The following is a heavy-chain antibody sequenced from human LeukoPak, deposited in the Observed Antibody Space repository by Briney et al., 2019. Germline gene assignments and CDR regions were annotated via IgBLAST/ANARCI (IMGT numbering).Heavy chain of an antibody. J-gene: IGHJ4*02. Sequence: GGSLRLSCAASGFTFSSYWTSWVRQTPEKGLEFVANINQDGSVRNYVDSVKGRFTISRDNAEKSLHLQMNSLRADDTAVYYCARDPGSSAFDSWGQGTLVTVSS. V-gene: IGHV3-7*01. CDR3: ARDPGSSAFDS. CDR1: GFTFSSYW. D-gene: IGHD5/OR15-5a*01. CDR2: INQDGSVR.